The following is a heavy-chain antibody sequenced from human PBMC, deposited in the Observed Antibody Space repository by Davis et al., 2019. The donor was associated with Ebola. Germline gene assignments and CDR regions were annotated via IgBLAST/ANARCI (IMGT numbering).Heavy chain of an antibody. Sequence: GESLKISCAASGFTFNNCAMSWVRQAPGKGLEWVSAISDSGGSTSYADSVKGRFTISRDNSKNTLYLQMNSLRAEDTAVYYCARDPTTTVTTEFFDYWGQGTLVTVSS. CDR3: ARDPTTTVTTEFFDY. D-gene: IGHD4-17*01. J-gene: IGHJ4*02. V-gene: IGHV3-23*01. CDR2: ISDSGGST. CDR1: GFTFNNCA.